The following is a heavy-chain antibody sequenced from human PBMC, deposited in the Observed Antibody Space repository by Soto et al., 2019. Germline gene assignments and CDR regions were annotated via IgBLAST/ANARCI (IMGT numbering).Heavy chain of an antibody. CDR1: GFTFDDYA. Sequence: GGSLRLSCSASGFTFDDYAMHWVRQAPGKGLEWVSGISWNSGSIGYADSVKGRFTISRDNAKNSLYLQMNSLRAEDTALYYCAKDARFGFPSNGMEVCRQGTRVTV. D-gene: IGHD3-10*01. V-gene: IGHV3-9*01. CDR2: ISWNSGSI. J-gene: IGHJ6*02. CDR3: AKDARFGFPSNGMEV.